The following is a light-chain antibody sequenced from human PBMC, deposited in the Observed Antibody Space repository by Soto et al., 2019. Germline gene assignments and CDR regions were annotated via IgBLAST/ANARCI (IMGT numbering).Light chain of an antibody. CDR2: EVT. V-gene: IGLV2-23*02. CDR1: SSDVGNYIL. CDR3: CSYAGGSTGV. Sequence: QSALTQPASVSGSPGQSITISCTGTSSDVGNYILVSWYQQYPGKAPKLIIYEVTKRPSGVSDRFSGSKSCNTASLTISGLQAEDEADYYCCSYAGGSTGVFGGGTKLTVL. J-gene: IGLJ3*02.